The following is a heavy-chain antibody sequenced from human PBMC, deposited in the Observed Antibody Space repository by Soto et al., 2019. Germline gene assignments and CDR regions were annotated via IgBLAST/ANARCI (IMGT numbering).Heavy chain of an antibody. Sequence: PGGSLRLSFAASGFTFSNYDMSWVRQAPGKGLEWVSGVISSGSSTYYADSVKGLFTISRDNPKNTSYLQMSSMSAADTAVYYCARPNWGSGTNCALAAPALAYWGKGIIVTVSS. CDR3: ARPNWGSGTNCALAAPALAY. CDR2: VISSGSST. V-gene: IGHV3-23*01. CDR1: GFTFSNYD. D-gene: IGHD3-16*01. J-gene: IGHJ4*02.